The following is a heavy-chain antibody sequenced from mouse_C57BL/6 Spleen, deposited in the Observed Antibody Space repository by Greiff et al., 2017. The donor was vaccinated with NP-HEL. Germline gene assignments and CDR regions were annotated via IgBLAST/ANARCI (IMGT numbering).Heavy chain of an antibody. J-gene: IGHJ3*01. CDR1: GYTFTDYY. CDR3: AREGTTVVAEGFAY. Sequence: QVHVKQSGAELVKPGASVKISCKASGYTFTDYYINWVKQRPGQGLEWIGKIGPGSGSTYYNEKFKGKATLTADKSSSTAYMQLSSLTSEDSTVYFCAREGTTVVAEGFAYWGQGTLVTVSA. D-gene: IGHD1-1*01. CDR2: IGPGSGST. V-gene: IGHV1-77*01.